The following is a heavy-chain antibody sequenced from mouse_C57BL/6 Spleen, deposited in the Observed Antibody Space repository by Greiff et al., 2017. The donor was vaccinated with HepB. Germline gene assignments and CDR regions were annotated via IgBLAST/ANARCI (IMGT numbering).Heavy chain of an antibody. V-gene: IGHV3-6*01. J-gene: IGHJ3*01. CDR2: ISYDGSN. CDR3: ARRDYGRFAY. CDR1: GYSIPSGYY. D-gene: IGHD1-1*01. Sequence: ESGPGLVKPSQSLSLTCSVTGYSIPSGYYWNWIRQFPGNKLEWMGYISYDGSNNYNPSLKNRISITRDTSKNQFFLKLNSVTTEDTATYYCARRDYGRFAYWGQGTLVTVSA.